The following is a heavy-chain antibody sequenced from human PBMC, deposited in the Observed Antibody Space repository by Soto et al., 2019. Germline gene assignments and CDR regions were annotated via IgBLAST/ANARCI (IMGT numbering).Heavy chain of an antibody. J-gene: IGHJ4*02. V-gene: IGHV4-39*01. CDR2: IYYSGSL. CDR1: GGSISSGNYY. Sequence: PSETLSLTCSASGGSISSGNYYWGWIRQPPGKGLEWLGSIYYSGSLYHNTSLRSRVTMSIETSMKQISLELSSVTAADSAVYYCARLLHDSRGYYFFDYWGQGTRVT. D-gene: IGHD3-22*01. CDR3: ARLLHDSRGYYFFDY.